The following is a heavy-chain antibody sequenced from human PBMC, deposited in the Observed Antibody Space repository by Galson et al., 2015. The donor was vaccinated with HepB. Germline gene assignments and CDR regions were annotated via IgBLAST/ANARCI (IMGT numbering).Heavy chain of an antibody. D-gene: IGHD5-24*01. CDR3: AREMATTTNYDF. V-gene: IGHV1-2*06. CDR1: GYTFTDYH. Sequence: SVKVSCKASGYTFTDYHLHWVRQAPGQGLEWMGRINPKSGGTNFAQKFQGRVTMTWDTSISTAYMELNRLKSDDTAVYSCAREMATTTNYDFWGQGTLVTVSS. CDR2: INPKSGGT. J-gene: IGHJ4*02.